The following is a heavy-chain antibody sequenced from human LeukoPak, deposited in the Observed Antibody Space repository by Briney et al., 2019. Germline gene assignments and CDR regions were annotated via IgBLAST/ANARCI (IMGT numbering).Heavy chain of an antibody. J-gene: IGHJ4*02. D-gene: IGHD1-26*01. CDR3: AKDGGEVGATTAPGFDY. V-gene: IGHV3-23*01. Sequence: GSLRLSCAASGFTFSSYAMSWVRQAPGKGLEWVSAISGSGGSTYYADSVKGRFTISRDNSKNTLYLQMNSLRAEDTAVYYCAKDGGEVGATTAPGFDYWGQGTLVTVSS. CDR2: ISGSGGST. CDR1: GFTFSSYA.